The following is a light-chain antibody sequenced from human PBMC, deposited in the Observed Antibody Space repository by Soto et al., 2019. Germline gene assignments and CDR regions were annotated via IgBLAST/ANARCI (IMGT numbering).Light chain of an antibody. V-gene: IGKV3-20*01. CDR1: QSVSSSY. CDR3: QQYGSSPPRLT. CDR2: GAS. J-gene: IGKJ4*01. Sequence: EIVLTQSPATLSFSPGERATLSCRASQSVSSSYLAWYQQKPGQAPRLLIYGASSRATGIPDRFSGSGSGTDFTLTISRLEPEDFSVYYCQQYGSSPPRLTFGGGTKVDIK.